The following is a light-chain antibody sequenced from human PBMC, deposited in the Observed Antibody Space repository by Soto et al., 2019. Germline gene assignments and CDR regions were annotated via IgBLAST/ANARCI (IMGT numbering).Light chain of an antibody. Sequence: EIVMTQSPATLSVSPGERATLSCRASQSVSSNLAWYQQQPGQAPRLLIYGASTRATGIPARFSGSGSGTEFTLTISSLQSEDFAVYYWQQYGSSLTFGGGTQVEIK. J-gene: IGKJ4*01. CDR2: GAS. V-gene: IGKV3-15*01. CDR3: QQYGSSLT. CDR1: QSVSSN.